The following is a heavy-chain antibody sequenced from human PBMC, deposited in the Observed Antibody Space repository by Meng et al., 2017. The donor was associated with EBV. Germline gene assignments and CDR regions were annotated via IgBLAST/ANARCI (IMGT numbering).Heavy chain of an antibody. CDR2: IYYSGRT. CDR3: ADYSS. D-gene: IGHD4-11*01. CDR1: GGSISSSSYY. J-gene: IGHJ4*02. V-gene: IGHV4-39*07. Sequence: QIQLPESGPGLVKPSETLPLTCTVSGGSISSSSYYWGWIRQPPGKGLEWIGSIYYSGRTYYNPSLKSRVTISVDTSKNQFSLKLSSVTAADTAVYYCADYSSWGQGTLVTVSS.